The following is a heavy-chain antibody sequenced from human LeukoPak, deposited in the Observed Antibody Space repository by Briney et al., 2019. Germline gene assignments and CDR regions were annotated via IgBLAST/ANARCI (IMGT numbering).Heavy chain of an antibody. J-gene: IGHJ5*02. Sequence: GGSLRLSCAASGFTVSSNYMSWIRQAPGKGLEWVSVIYTNGNTKYADSVKGRFIISRDNSKNTLYLQINSLRADDTAVYYCARDHYGLTSYPNPWGQGTLVTVSS. CDR1: GFTVSSNY. D-gene: IGHD3-10*01. CDR3: ARDHYGLTSYPNP. V-gene: IGHV3-66*01. CDR2: IYTNGNT.